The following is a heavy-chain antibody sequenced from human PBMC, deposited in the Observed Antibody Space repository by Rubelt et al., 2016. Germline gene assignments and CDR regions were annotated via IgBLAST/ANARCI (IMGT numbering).Heavy chain of an antibody. CDR1: GGTFSSYA. CDR3: ARDEQWLVARMTYYYYGMDV. D-gene: IGHD6-19*01. J-gene: IGHJ6*02. Sequence: QVQLVQSGAEVKKPGSSVKVSCKASGGTFSSYAISWVRQAPGQGLEWMGGIIPIFGTANYAQKFQGRVTMSADESTSTAYMELSSLRSEDTAVYYCARDEQWLVARMTYYYYGMDVWGQGTTVTVSS. CDR2: IIPIFGTA. V-gene: IGHV1-69*12.